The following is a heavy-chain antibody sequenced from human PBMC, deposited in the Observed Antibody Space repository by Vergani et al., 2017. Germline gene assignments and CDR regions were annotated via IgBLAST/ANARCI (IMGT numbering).Heavy chain of an antibody. CDR2: IYYSGST. D-gene: IGHD3-10*01. CDR1: GGSISSYY. Sequence: QVQLPASGPGLVKPSETLSLTCTVSGGSISSYYWSWIRQPPGKGLEWIGYIYYSGSTNYNPSLKSLVTRSVDTSKNQFSLKLSSVTAADTAVYYRARGLLWFGELDYYYMDVWGRGTTVTVSS. J-gene: IGHJ6*03. V-gene: IGHV4-59*01. CDR3: ARGLLWFGELDYYYMDV.